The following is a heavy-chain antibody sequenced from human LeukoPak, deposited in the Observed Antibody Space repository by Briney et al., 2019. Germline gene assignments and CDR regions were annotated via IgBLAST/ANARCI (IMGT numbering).Heavy chain of an antibody. V-gene: IGHV4-38-2*02. CDR1: GYSISSGYY. J-gene: IGHJ4*02. CDR2: IYHSGST. Sequence: SETLSLTCTVSGYSISSGYYWGWIRQPPGKGLEWIGSIYHSGSTYYNPSLKSRVTISVDTSKNQFSLRLSSVTAADTAVYYCARDNSGSYSWGQGTLVTVSS. CDR3: ARDNSGSYS. D-gene: IGHD1-26*01.